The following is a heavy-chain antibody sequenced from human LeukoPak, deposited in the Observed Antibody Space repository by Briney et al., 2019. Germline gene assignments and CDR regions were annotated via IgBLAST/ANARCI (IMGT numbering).Heavy chain of an antibody. V-gene: IGHV1-8*02. CDR2: MNPNSGNT. Sequence: ASVKVSCKASGYTFTSYDINWVRQATGQGLEWMGWMNPNSGNTGYAQRFQGRVTMTRDTSISTAYMELNSLTSEDTAVYYCAKNVRDTGTFDYWGQGTLVTVSS. D-gene: IGHD5-18*01. CDR1: GYTFTSYD. J-gene: IGHJ4*02. CDR3: AKNVRDTGTFDY.